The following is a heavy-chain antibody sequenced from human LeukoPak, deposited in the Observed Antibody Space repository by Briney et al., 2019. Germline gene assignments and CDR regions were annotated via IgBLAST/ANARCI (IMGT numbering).Heavy chain of an antibody. J-gene: IGHJ6*02. D-gene: IGHD6-19*01. CDR1: GFTFSSYA. CDR3: AREDSGWPPHGMDV. Sequence: GGSLRLSCAASGFTFSSYAMHWVRQAPGKGLEWVAVISYDGSNKYYADSVKDRFTISRDNSKNTLYLQMNSLRAEDTAVYYCAREDSGWPPHGMDVWGQGTTVTVSS. V-gene: IGHV3-30-3*01. CDR2: ISYDGSNK.